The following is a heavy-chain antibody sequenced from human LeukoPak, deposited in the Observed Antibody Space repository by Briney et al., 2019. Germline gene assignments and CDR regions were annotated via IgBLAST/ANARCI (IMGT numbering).Heavy chain of an antibody. Sequence: GGSLRLSCAAAGFAFSSYWMHWVRQAPGKGLVWVSRLNSDGSSTSYADSVKGRFTISRDNAKNTLYLQMNSLRAEDTAVYYSARVRDYVWGSYDYFDYWGQGTLVTVSS. CDR2: LNSDGSST. J-gene: IGHJ4*02. V-gene: IGHV3-74*01. CDR1: GFAFSSYW. CDR3: ARVRDYVWGSYDYFDY. D-gene: IGHD3-16*01.